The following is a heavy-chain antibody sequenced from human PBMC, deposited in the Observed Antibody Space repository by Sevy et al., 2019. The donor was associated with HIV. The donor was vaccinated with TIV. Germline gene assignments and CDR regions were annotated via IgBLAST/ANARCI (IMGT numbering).Heavy chain of an antibody. CDR2: FDPEDGER. CDR1: RHTLTDLS. CDR3: SATREYYSDSYGYFDY. J-gene: IGHJ4*02. D-gene: IGHD3-22*01. Sequence: ASVKVSCKASRHTLTDLSMHWVRQAPGKGFEWIGRFDPEDGERIYAQMFQGRVTMTEDTSTDTAYMELSSLRSEDTAVYYCSATREYYSDSYGYFDYWGQGTLVTVSS. V-gene: IGHV1-24*01.